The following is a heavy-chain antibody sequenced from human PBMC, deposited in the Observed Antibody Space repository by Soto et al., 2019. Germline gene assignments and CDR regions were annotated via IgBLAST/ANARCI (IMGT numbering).Heavy chain of an antibody. D-gene: IGHD3-10*01. CDR3: ARARGYYYYYGMDV. V-gene: IGHV1-2*02. CDR1: GYTFTGYY. Sequence: ASVKVSCKASGYTFTGYYMHWVRQAPGQGLEWMGWINPNSGGTNYAQKFQGRVTMTRDTSISTAYMELSRLRSDDTAVYYCARARGYYYYYGMDVWGQGTTVTVSS. J-gene: IGHJ6*02. CDR2: INPNSGGT.